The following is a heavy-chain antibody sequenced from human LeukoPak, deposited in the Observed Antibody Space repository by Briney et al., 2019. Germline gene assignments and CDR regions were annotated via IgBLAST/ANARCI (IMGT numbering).Heavy chain of an antibody. V-gene: IGHV4-39*01. CDR3: ARHYDSSGYNYFDY. D-gene: IGHD3-22*01. Sequence: SETLSLTCTVSGGSISSSSYYWGWIRQPPGTGLEWIGSIYYSGSTYYNPSLKSRVTISVDTSKNQFSLKLSSVTAADTAVYYCARHYDSSGYNYFDYWGQGTLVTVSS. CDR1: GGSISSSSYY. CDR2: IYYSGST. J-gene: IGHJ4*02.